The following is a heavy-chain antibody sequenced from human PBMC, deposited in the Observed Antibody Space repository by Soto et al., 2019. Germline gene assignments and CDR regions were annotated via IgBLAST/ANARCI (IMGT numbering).Heavy chain of an antibody. V-gene: IGHV3-15*07. D-gene: IGHD5-12*01. CDR1: GFTFSNAW. J-gene: IGHJ4*02. CDR2: IKSKTDGGTT. CDR3: TTEWDSGYDFSVFDY. Sequence: EVQLVESGGGLVKPGGSLRLSCAASGFTFSNAWMNWVRQAPGKGLEWVGRIKSKTDGGTTDYAAPVKGRFTISRDDSKNTLYLQMNSLKTVDTAVYYCTTEWDSGYDFSVFDYWGQGTLVTVSS.